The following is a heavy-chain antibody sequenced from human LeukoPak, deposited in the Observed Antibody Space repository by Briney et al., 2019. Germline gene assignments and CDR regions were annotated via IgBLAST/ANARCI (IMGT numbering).Heavy chain of an antibody. Sequence: SETLSLTCAVSGYSISSGYYWGRIRQPPGKGLEWIGSIYHSGSTYYNPSLKSRVTISVDTSKNQFSLKLSSVTAADTAVYYCARQVGYCSSTSCYTGGYFDYWGQGTLVTVSS. V-gene: IGHV4-38-2*01. CDR1: GYSISSGYY. D-gene: IGHD2-2*02. CDR2: IYHSGST. J-gene: IGHJ4*02. CDR3: ARQVGYCSSTSCYTGGYFDY.